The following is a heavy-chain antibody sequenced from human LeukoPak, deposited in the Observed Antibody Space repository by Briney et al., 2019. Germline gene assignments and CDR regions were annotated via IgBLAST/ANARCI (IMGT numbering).Heavy chain of an antibody. Sequence: GGSLRLSCAASGFTFSSYWMNWVRQAPGKGLEWVGRIKSKTDGGTTDYAAPVKGRFTISRDDSENTLYLHMNSLKTEDTAVYYCATEYYYDSNGIFDYWGQGTLVTVSS. D-gene: IGHD3-22*01. J-gene: IGHJ4*02. CDR2: IKSKTDGGTT. CDR1: GFTFSSYW. CDR3: ATEYYYDSNGIFDY. V-gene: IGHV3-15*01.